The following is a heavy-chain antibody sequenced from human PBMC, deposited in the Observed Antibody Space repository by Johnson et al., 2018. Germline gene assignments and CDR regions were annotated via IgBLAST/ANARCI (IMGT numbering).Heavy chain of an antibody. Sequence: QVQLVQSGGGVVQPGRSLRLSCAASGFTFSSYGMHWVRQAPGKGLEWVAVISYDGSNKYYADSVKGRFTISRDNSKNSLYLQMNSLRAEDTAVYYCARDIGRVIRVSGRGGYYGMDVWGQGTTGTVSS. CDR1: GFTFSSYG. D-gene: IGHD3-10*01. CDR3: ARDIGRVIRVSGRGGYYGMDV. CDR2: ISYDGSNK. J-gene: IGHJ6*02. V-gene: IGHV3-30*03.